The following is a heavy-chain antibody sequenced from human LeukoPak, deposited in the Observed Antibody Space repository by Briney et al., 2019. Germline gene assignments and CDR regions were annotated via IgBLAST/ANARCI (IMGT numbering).Heavy chain of an antibody. V-gene: IGHV4-4*02. CDR1: GGSISSSNW. D-gene: IGHD3-22*01. CDR3: ARVPYYYDSSGYSSDY. Sequence: SETLSLTCAVSGGSISSSNWWSWVRQPPGKGLEWIGEIYHSGSTNYNPSLKSRVTISVDKSKNHFSLKLSSVTAADTAVYYCARVPYYYDSSGYSSDYWGQGTLVTVSS. CDR2: IYHSGST. J-gene: IGHJ4*02.